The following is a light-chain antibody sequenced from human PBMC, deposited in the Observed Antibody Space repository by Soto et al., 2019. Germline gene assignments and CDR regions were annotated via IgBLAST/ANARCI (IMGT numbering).Light chain of an antibody. V-gene: IGKV1-5*01. J-gene: IGKJ1*01. CDR2: DAS. CDR1: QTISNW. CDR3: QQYSNYSPWT. Sequence: IQMTQSPSTLSASVGDRVTITCRASQTISNWLAWYQQKPGKAPKLLIYDASSLQSGVPSRFSGSGSRTEFTLTISSLQPDDFATYYCQQYSNYSPWTFGQGTKVEIK.